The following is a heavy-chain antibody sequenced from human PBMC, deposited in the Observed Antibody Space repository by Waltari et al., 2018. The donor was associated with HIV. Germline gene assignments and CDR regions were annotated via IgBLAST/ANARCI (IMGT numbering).Heavy chain of an antibody. D-gene: IGHD3-22*01. J-gene: IGHJ3*02. CDR1: GGSISSYY. V-gene: IGHV4-59*01. CDR2: IYYSGIP. Sequence: QVQLQESGPGLVKPSETLSLTCPVPGGSISSYYWSWIRQPPGKGLEWIGPIYYSGIPNYNPSLKSRGTLSLDTSKNQCSLKLSSVTAADTAVYYCARVRITMIVARPNDAFDIWGQGTMVTVSS. CDR3: ARVRITMIVARPNDAFDI.